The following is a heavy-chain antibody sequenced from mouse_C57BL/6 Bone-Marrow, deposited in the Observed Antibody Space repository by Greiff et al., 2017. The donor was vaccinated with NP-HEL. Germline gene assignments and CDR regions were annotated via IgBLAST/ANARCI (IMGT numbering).Heavy chain of an antibody. V-gene: IGHV5-15*01. CDR3: ASFITTVVPFAY. Sequence: EVKLMESGGGLVQPGGSLKLSCAASGFTFSDYGMAWVRQAPRKGPEWVAFISNLAYSIYYADTVTGRFTISRENAKNTLYLEMSSLRSEDTAMYYCASFITTVVPFAYWGQGTLVTVSA. CDR1: GFTFSDYG. J-gene: IGHJ3*01. D-gene: IGHD1-1*01. CDR2: ISNLAYSI.